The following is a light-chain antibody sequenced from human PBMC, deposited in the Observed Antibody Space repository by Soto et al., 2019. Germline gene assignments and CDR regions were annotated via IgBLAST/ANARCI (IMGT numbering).Light chain of an antibody. J-gene: IGLJ3*02. CDR3: SSFTSSTTLV. Sequence: QSALTQPASVSGSPGQSISISCNGTSGDIGGYNYVSWYQQHPGRAPKLLIYEVTNRPSGVSDRFYASKSGNTASLTISRLQAEDEADYYCSSFTSSTTLVFGGGTKLTVL. CDR1: SGDIGGYNY. V-gene: IGLV2-14*01. CDR2: EVT.